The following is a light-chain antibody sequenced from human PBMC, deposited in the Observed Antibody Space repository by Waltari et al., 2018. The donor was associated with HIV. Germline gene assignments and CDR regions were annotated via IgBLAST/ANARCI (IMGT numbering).Light chain of an antibody. CDR1: SSNIGSNA. Sequence: QSVLTQPPSASGTPGQRVTISCSGSSSNIGSNAVNWYQHLSGTAPRLLIHSDKQRPSRVPDRCSGSKSGTSASLAVTGLQSEDEADYFCASWDDSLSGLLLGGGTRLTVL. CDR3: ASWDDSLSGLL. J-gene: IGLJ2*01. CDR2: SDK. V-gene: IGLV1-44*01.